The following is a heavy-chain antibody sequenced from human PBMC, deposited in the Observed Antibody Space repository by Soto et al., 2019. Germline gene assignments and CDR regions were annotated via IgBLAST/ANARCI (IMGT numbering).Heavy chain of an antibody. D-gene: IGHD6-13*01. CDR2: IYYSGST. CDR1: GGSISSGGYY. V-gene: IGHV4-31*03. Sequence: QVQLQESGPGLVKPSQTLSLTCTVSGGSISSGGYYWSWIRQHPGKGLEWIGYIYYSGSTYYNPSLKGRVTISADTSKNQFSLKRSSVTAADTAVYYCARGGIAAAAPPDYWGQGTLVTVSS. CDR3: ARGGIAAAAPPDY. J-gene: IGHJ4*02.